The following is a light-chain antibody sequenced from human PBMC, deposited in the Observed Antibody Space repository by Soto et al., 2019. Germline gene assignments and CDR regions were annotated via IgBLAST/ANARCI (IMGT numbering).Light chain of an antibody. J-gene: IGLJ2*01. Sequence: QAVVTQPASVSGSPGQSITISCTGSSSDVGGYNYVSWYQQHPGKAPKLMIYDVSNRPSGVSNRFSGSKSGNTASLTISGLQDEDEADYYCNSYTSTSTLVVFGGGTKLTVL. CDR2: DVS. CDR1: SSDVGGYNY. V-gene: IGLV2-14*01. CDR3: NSYTSTSTLVV.